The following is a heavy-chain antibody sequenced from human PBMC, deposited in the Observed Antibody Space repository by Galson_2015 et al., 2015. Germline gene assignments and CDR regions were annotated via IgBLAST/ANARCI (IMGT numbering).Heavy chain of an antibody. CDR3: AKDRYSNYDAFDI. CDR2: IKQDGSEK. D-gene: IGHD4-11*01. V-gene: IGHV3-7*03. CDR1: GFIFSNYW. Sequence: SLRLSCAASGFIFSNYWMTWVRQAPGKGLEWVANIKQDGSEKIYVDSVKGRFTISRDNAKNSLYLQMSSLRAEDTAVYYCAKDRYSNYDAFDIWGQGTMVTVSS. J-gene: IGHJ3*02.